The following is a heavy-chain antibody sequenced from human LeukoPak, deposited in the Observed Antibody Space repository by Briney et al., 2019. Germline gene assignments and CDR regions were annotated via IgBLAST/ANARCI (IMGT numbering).Heavy chain of an antibody. J-gene: IGHJ6*03. CDR2: IYYTGTT. CDR3: ARHVSSGWPDYYYYMDV. Sequence: SQTLSLTCTVSGGSISSGSYYWGWIRQPPGKGLEWIGNIYYTGTTYYNPSLKSRVTISVDTSKNQFSLKLSSVTAADTAVYYCARHVSSGWPDYYYYMDVWGKGTTVTISS. CDR1: GGSISSGSYY. V-gene: IGHV4-39*01. D-gene: IGHD6-19*01.